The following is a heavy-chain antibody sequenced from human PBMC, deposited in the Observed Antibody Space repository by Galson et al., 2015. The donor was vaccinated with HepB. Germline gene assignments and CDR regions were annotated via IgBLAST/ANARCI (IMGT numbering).Heavy chain of an antibody. CDR3: AKELQGLYYDY. D-gene: IGHD4-11*01. CDR2: ISYDGSNK. CDR1: GFTISSYG. V-gene: IGHV3-30*18. Sequence: SLRLSCAASGFTISSYGMHWVRQAPGKGLEWVAVISYDGSNKYYADSVKGRFTISRDNSKNTLYLQMNSLRAEDTAVYYCAKELQGLYYDYWGQGTLVTVSS. J-gene: IGHJ4*02.